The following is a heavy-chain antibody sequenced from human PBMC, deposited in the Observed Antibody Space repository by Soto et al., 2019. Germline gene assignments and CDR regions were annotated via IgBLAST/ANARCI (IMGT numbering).Heavy chain of an antibody. CDR1: GGSISSYY. J-gene: IGHJ5*02. Sequence: SETLSLTCTVSGGSISSYYWSWIRQPPGKGLEWIGYIYYSGSTNYNPSLKSRVTISVDTSKNQFSLKLSSVTAADAAVYYCARKYSSGLNWFDPWGQGTLVTVSS. CDR2: IYYSGST. V-gene: IGHV4-59*01. D-gene: IGHD6-19*01. CDR3: ARKYSSGLNWFDP.